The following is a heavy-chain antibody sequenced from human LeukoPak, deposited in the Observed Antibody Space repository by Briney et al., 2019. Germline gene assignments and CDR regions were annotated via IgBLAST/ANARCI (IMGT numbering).Heavy chain of an antibody. CDR1: GGSISSYH. J-gene: IGHJ4*02. Sequence: SETLSLTCTVSGGSISSYHWSWIRQPPGKGLEWIGYIYYSGSTNYNPSLKSRVTISVDTSKNQFSLKLSSVTAADTAVYYCARSPAYDFWSGYYLDYWGQGTLVTVSS. V-gene: IGHV4-59*01. D-gene: IGHD3-3*01. CDR2: IYYSGST. CDR3: ARSPAYDFWSGYYLDY.